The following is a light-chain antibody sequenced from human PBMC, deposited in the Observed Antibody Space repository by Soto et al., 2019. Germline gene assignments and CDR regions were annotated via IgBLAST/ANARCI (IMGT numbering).Light chain of an antibody. CDR3: QQYDEIFLS. Sequence: EIVLTQSPGTLSLSAGERATLSCRASQTISSRELAWYQKKPGQAPRLLIYGASNRATGIPDRFSGSGSGTDFTLTIRRLESEDVALYYCQQYDEIFLSFGGGTKVEIK. J-gene: IGKJ4*01. CDR1: QTISSRE. CDR2: GAS. V-gene: IGKV3-20*01.